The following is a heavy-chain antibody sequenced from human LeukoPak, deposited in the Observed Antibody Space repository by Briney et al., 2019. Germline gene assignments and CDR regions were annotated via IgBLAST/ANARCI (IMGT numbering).Heavy chain of an antibody. CDR1: GGSFSGYY. CDR3: ARMRYSITIFGVVIEYYFDY. V-gene: IGHV4-34*01. J-gene: IGHJ4*02. CDR2: INHSGST. D-gene: IGHD3-3*01. Sequence: SGTLSLTCAVCGGSFSGYYWSWIRQPPGKGLEWIGEINHSGSTNYNPSLKSRVTISVDTSKNQFSLKLSSVTAADTAVYYCARMRYSITIFGVVIEYYFDYWGQGTLVTVSS.